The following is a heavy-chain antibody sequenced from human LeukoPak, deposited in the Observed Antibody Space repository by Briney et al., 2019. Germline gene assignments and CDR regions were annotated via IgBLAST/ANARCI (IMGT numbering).Heavy chain of an antibody. V-gene: IGHV4-59*08. CDR3: ARRHGDYAGFDY. CDR2: IYYSGST. Sequence: SETLSLTCAVYGGSFSGYYWSWIRQPPGKGLEWIGYIYYSGSTNYNPSLKSRVTISVDTSKNQFSLKLSSVTAADTAVYYCARRHGDYAGFDYWGQGTLVTVSS. CDR1: GGSFSGYY. D-gene: IGHD4-17*01. J-gene: IGHJ4*02.